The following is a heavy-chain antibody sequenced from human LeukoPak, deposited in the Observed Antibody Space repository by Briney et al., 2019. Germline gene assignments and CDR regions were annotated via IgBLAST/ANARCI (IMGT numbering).Heavy chain of an antibody. V-gene: IGHV3-23*01. Sequence: GGSLRLSCAASGFTFSSYAMSWVRQAPGKGLEWVSAISGSGGSTYYADSVKGRFTISRDNSKNTLYPQMNSLRAEDTAVYYCAKVGIPFNSGPNWFDPWGQGTLVTVSS. CDR2: ISGSGGST. CDR1: GFTFSSYA. CDR3: AKVGIPFNSGPNWFDP. J-gene: IGHJ5*02. D-gene: IGHD5-12*01.